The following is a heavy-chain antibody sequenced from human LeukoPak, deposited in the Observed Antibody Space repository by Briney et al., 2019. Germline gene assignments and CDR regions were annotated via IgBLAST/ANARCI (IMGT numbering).Heavy chain of an antibody. CDR2: MNPNSGNT. CDR1: GYTFTSYD. D-gene: IGHD3-3*01. V-gene: IGHV1-8*03. Sequence: ASVKVSCKASGYTFTSYDINWVQQATGQGLEWMGWMNPNSGNTGYAQKFQGRVTITRNTSISTAYMELSSLRSEDTAVYYCARVPPPYYDFWSGYSSPLDAFDIWGQGTMVTVSS. CDR3: ARVPPPYYDFWSGYSSPLDAFDI. J-gene: IGHJ3*02.